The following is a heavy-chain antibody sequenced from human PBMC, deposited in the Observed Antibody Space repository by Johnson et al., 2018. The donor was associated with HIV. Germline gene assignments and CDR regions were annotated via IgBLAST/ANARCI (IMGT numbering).Heavy chain of an antibody. CDR1: GFTFSS. CDR2: ISHDGSHK. CDR3: AKEDPWRRAFDI. Sequence: QVQLVESGGGLVKPGGSLRLSCAASGFTFSSLHWDRQAPGKGLEWVAVISHDGSHKYYADSVKGRFTIYRDNFKNTLYLQMNGLRPEDTAVYYCAKEDPWRRAFDIWGQGTMVTVPS. V-gene: IGHV3-30*04. J-gene: IGHJ3*02. D-gene: IGHD1-1*01.